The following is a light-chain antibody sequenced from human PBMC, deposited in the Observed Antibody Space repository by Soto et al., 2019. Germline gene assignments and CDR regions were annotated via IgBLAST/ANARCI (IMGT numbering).Light chain of an antibody. CDR2: GNI. CDR1: SSNIGAGYD. CDR3: QSYDSSLSSVV. V-gene: IGLV1-40*01. Sequence: QSVLRQPPSVSGAPGQRVTISCTGSSSNIGAGYDVHWYQQLPGTAPKLLIYGNINRPSGVPDRFSGSKSGTSASLAITGLQAEDEADYYCQSYDSSLSSVVFGGGTKLTVL. J-gene: IGLJ2*01.